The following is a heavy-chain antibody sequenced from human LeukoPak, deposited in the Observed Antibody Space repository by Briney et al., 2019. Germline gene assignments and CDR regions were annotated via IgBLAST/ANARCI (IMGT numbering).Heavy chain of an antibody. V-gene: IGHV3-23*01. CDR3: AKDRDIAVADSDY. J-gene: IGHJ4*02. CDR1: GFTFSSFA. D-gene: IGHD6-19*01. Sequence: GGSLRLSCVASGFTFSSFAMTWVRQAPRKGLEWASGISGSGGGTYYADSVKGRFTISRNNSKNTVYLQMNSLRAEDTALYFCAKDRDIAVADSDYWGQGTLVTVSS. CDR2: ISGSGGGT.